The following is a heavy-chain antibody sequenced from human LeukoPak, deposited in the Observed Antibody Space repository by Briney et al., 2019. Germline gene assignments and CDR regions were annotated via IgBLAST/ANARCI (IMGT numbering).Heavy chain of an antibody. V-gene: IGHV3-7*03. Sequence: PGGSLRLSCAASGFTFTNSWMTWVRQAPGKGLEWVASISPDGGEIHYVDSVKGRFTISRDNAKNSLYLQMNSLRAEDTAVYYCARELGGDRGSWGQGTLVTVSS. J-gene: IGHJ5*02. D-gene: IGHD7-27*01. CDR1: GFTFTNSW. CDR2: ISPDGGEI. CDR3: ARELGGDRGS.